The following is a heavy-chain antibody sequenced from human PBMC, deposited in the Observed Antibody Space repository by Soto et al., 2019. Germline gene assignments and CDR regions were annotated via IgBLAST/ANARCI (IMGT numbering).Heavy chain of an antibody. CDR3: ARDAPAAGGGIDP. Sequence: SETLSLTCTVSGGSISSGGYYWSWIRQHPGKGLEWIGYIYYSGSTYYNPSLKSRVTISVDTSKNQFSLKLSSVTAADTAVYYCARDAPAAGGGIDPWGQGTLVTVS. CDR2: IYYSGST. J-gene: IGHJ5*02. CDR1: GGSISSGGYY. V-gene: IGHV4-31*03. D-gene: IGHD2-2*01.